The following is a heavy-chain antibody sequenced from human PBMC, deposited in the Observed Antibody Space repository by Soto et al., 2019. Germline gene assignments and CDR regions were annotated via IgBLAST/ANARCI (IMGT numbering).Heavy chain of an antibody. CDR2: ISGSGGST. J-gene: IGHJ6*02. V-gene: IGHV3-23*01. CDR3: AKDLDSSSLYPNEAYGMDV. CDR1: GFTFSSYA. Sequence: GGSLRLSCAASGFTFSSYAMSWVRQAPGKGLEWVSAISGSGGSTYYADSVKGRFTISRDNSKNTLYLQMNSLRAEDTAVYYCAKDLDSSSLYPNEAYGMDVWGQGTTVTVSS. D-gene: IGHD6-13*01.